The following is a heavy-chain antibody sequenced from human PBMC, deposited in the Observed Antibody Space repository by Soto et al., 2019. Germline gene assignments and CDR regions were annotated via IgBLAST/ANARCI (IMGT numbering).Heavy chain of an antibody. D-gene: IGHD4-17*01. J-gene: IGHJ6*02. CDR1: GYTFISYS. CDR2: INGANGYT. Sequence: QVQLVQSGAELKKPGASVQVSCEASGYTFISYSIHWVRQAPGQSLEWMGCINGANGYTKYSQKFQGRVTITRDTSATTAYMDLSSLKSEDTAVYYCARVEGAYGDYGDDVRDYYGMDVWGQGTTVIVSS. V-gene: IGHV1-3*01. CDR3: ARVEGAYGDYGDDVRDYYGMDV.